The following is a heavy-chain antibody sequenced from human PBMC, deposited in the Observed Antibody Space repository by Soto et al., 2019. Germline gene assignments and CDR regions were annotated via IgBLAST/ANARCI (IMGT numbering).Heavy chain of an antibody. CDR2: IFATGSTK. J-gene: IGHJ6*02. D-gene: IGHD3-3*01. CDR3: VKDPSGPEPDYGMDV. V-gene: IGHV3-30*18. Sequence: GGSLRLSCVASGFIFRSYSMVWVRQAPGKGLEWMSVIFATGSTKYYADSVKGRFTISRDNAKNTLYLQMNSLRAEDTAVYYCVKDPSGPEPDYGMDVWGQGTTVTVSS. CDR1: GFIFRSYS.